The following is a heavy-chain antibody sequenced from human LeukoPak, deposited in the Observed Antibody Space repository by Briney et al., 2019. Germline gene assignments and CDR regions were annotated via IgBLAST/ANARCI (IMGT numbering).Heavy chain of an antibody. CDR2: IYTSGST. D-gene: IGHD4-17*01. Sequence: PSQTLSLTCTVSGGSISSGSYYWSWIRQPAGKGLEWIGRIYTSGSTNYNSSLKSRVTISVDTSKNQFSLKLSSVTAADTAVYYCARGYGDYGFDYWGQGTLVTVSS. CDR3: ARGYGDYGFDY. J-gene: IGHJ4*02. V-gene: IGHV4-61*02. CDR1: GGSISSGSYY.